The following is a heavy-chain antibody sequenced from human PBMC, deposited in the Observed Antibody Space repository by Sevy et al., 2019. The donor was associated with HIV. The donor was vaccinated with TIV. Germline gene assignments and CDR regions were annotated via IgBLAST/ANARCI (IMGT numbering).Heavy chain of an antibody. Sequence: GGSLRLSCAASGFTFMSYGMHWVRQAPGKGLEWVAIISYDGSDKNYAESVKGRFTISRDNSKNSLYLQMNSLRPEDTAVYYCAKGQAYWGGDCYPLPETHWGQGTLVTVSS. CDR1: GFTFMSYG. D-gene: IGHD2-21*02. CDR2: ISYDGSDK. CDR3: AKGQAYWGGDCYPLPETH. V-gene: IGHV3-30*18. J-gene: IGHJ4*02.